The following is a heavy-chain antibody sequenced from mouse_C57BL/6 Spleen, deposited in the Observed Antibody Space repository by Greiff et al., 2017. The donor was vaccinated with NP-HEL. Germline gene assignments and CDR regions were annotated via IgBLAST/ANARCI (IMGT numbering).Heavy chain of an antibody. CDR1: GYTFTSYW. CDR2: LYPGNSDT. D-gene: IGHD2-5*01. Sequence: EVQLQQSGTVLARPGASVKMSCKTSGYTFTSYWMHWVKQRPGQGLEWIGALYPGNSDTSYNQKFKGKAKLTAVTSASTAYMELSSLTNEDSAVYYCTRAGYSNLNFAYWGQGTLVTVSA. J-gene: IGHJ3*01. CDR3: TRAGYSNLNFAY. V-gene: IGHV1-5*01.